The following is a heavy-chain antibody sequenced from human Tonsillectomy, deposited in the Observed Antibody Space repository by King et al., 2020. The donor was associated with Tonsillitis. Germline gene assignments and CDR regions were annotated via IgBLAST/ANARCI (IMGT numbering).Heavy chain of an antibody. CDR1: GFTFSSYN. Sequence: VQLVESGGGLVQPGGSLRLSCAASGFTFSSYNMNWGRQAPGKGMEGVSYISSSSCTLYYEDSVKGHLTISSANAKNSLYLQINSLRAEDTAVYYCARVGMDVVVVPAAYGGWFDPWGQGTLVTVSS. CDR2: ISSSSCTL. CDR3: ARVGMDVVVVPAAYGGWFDP. D-gene: IGHD2-2*03. V-gene: IGHV3-48*01. J-gene: IGHJ5*02.